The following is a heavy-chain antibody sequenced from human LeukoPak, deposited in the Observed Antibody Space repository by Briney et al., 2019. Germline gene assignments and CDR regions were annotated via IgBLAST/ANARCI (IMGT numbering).Heavy chain of an antibody. CDR3: ARADIIVVAGATPVGSAFEY. Sequence: ASVKVSCKASGYTFITYEINWVRQATGQGLEWMGWMNPNSGNTGYAQKFQGRLTVTRDTSTSTAYMELKRLKSDDTAVYYCARADIIVVAGATPVGSAFEYWGQGTLITVS. J-gene: IGHJ4*02. CDR2: MNPNSGNT. CDR1: GYTFITYE. V-gene: IGHV1-8*01. D-gene: IGHD2-15*01.